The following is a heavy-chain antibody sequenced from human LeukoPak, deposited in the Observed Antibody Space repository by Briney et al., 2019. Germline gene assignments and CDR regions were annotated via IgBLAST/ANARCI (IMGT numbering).Heavy chain of an antibody. D-gene: IGHD1-26*01. CDR3: ARDSGSGNNDY. CDR2: ISAGNGNT. Sequence: PRASAKVSCKASGYTFTSYAIHWVRQAPGQRLEWMGWISAGNGNTKYSQNFQGRVTFISNTSATTAFMELSSLRSEDAAVYYCARDSGSGNNDYWGQGTLVTVSS. V-gene: IGHV1-3*01. CDR1: GYTFTSYA. J-gene: IGHJ4*02.